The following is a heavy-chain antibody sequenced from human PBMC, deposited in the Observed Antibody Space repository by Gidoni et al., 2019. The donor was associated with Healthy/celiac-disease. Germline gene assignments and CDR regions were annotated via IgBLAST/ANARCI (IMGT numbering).Heavy chain of an antibody. Sequence: EVQLVESGGGLVQPGGSLRISCAASGFTFRSYAMRWGRQAPGKGVEGVSAISGSGGSTYYADAVKGRFTSSRDNSKNTLYLQMNSLRAEDTAVYYCAKDQDSVVVVAATPSGNAFDIWGQGTMVTVSS. CDR1: GFTFRSYA. J-gene: IGHJ3*02. CDR3: AKDQDSVVVVAATPSGNAFDI. D-gene: IGHD2-15*01. V-gene: IGHV3-23*04. CDR2: ISGSGGST.